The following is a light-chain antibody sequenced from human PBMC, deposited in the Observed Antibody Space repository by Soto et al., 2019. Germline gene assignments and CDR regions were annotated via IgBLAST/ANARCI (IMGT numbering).Light chain of an antibody. CDR2: HAS. V-gene: IGKV3-11*01. J-gene: IGKJ1*01. CDR3: QQRRT. CDR1: QSVTNS. Sequence: EIVLTQSPATLSLSPGERATLSCRASQSVTNSLAWYQQKPGQAPRLLIYHASNRATGIPARFSSSGSGTDFTLTISSLEPADFAVYYCQQRRTFGQGTKVEIK.